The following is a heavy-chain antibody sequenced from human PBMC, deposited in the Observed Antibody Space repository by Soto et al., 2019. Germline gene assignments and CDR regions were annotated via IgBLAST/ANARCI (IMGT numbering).Heavy chain of an antibody. J-gene: IGHJ3*02. V-gene: IGHV3-30-3*01. CDR3: ARDLLYSSSFTFGAFDI. Sequence: LTVSCAASGFTFSSYAMHWVRQAPGKGLEWVAVISYDGSNKYYADSVKGRFTISRDNSKNTLYLQMNSLRAEDTAVYYCARDLLYSSSFTFGAFDIWGQGTMVTVSS. CDR2: ISYDGSNK. CDR1: GFTFSSYA. D-gene: IGHD6-6*01.